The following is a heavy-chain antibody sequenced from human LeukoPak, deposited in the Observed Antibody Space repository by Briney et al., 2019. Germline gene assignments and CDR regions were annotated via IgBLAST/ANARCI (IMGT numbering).Heavy chain of an antibody. J-gene: IGHJ5*02. V-gene: IGHV3-74*01. D-gene: IGHD6-13*01. Sequence: GGSLRLSCAASGFTFSSYWMHWVRQAPGKGLVWVSRINSDGSSTSYPASAKGRFTISRDNAKNTLYLQMNSLRAEDTAVYYCAKESSSNWFDPWGQGTLVTVSS. CDR2: INSDGSST. CDR1: GFTFSSYW. CDR3: AKESSSNWFDP.